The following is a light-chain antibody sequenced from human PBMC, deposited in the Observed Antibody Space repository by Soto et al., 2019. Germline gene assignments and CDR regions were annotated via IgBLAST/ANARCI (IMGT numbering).Light chain of an antibody. CDR3: QQYNDWPLT. J-gene: IGKJ4*01. V-gene: IGKV3-15*01. CDR2: DAS. CDR1: QSVSSN. Sequence: EIVMTQSPATLSVSPGQRATLSCKASQSVSSNLAWYRQRPGQAPRLLMYDASTRATAIPPRFSGSGSGTEFTLIISSLQSEDFAVYYCQQYNDWPLTFGGGTKVEIE.